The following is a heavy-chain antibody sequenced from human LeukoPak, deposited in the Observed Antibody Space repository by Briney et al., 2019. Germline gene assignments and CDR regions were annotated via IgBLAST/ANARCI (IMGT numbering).Heavy chain of an antibody. V-gene: IGHV1-69*05. CDR1: GGTFSSYA. Sequence: SVKVSCKASGGTFSSYAISWVRQAPGQGLEWMGGIIPIFGTADYAQKFQGRVTINTDASTSTAYMELSSLRSEDTAVYYCASSPGSITTGDFQHWGQGTLVTVSS. CDR3: ASSPGSITTGDFQH. J-gene: IGHJ1*01. D-gene: IGHD3-22*01. CDR2: IIPIFGTA.